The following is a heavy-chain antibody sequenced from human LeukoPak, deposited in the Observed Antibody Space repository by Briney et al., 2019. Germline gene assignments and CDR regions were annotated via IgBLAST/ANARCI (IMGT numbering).Heavy chain of an antibody. CDR2: IDSGSDDI. CDR3: ARDTYRPQLIDS. J-gene: IGHJ4*02. V-gene: IGHV3-21*05. CDR1: GFTFSSFW. Sequence: GGSLRLSCAASGFTFSSFWMNWVRQAPGKGLEWISYIDSGSDDILHADSVRGRFAISRDNAKNTLYLEMNSLRAEDTAVYYCARDTYRPQLIDSWGQGTLVTVSS. D-gene: IGHD5-18*01.